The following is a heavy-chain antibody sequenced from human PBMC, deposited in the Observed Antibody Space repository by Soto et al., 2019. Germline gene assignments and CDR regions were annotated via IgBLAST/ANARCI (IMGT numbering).Heavy chain of an antibody. CDR3: AQLNAIVGATQGIYYYYGMDV. CDR2: ISAYNGNT. D-gene: IGHD1-26*01. Sequence: ASVKVSCKASGYTFTGNSLHWVRQAPGQGLEWMGWISAYNGNTNYAQKLQGRVTMTTDTSTSTAYMELRSLRSDDTAVYYCAQLNAIVGATQGIYYYYGMDVWGQGTTVTVSS. CDR1: GYTFTGNS. V-gene: IGHV1-18*04. J-gene: IGHJ6*02.